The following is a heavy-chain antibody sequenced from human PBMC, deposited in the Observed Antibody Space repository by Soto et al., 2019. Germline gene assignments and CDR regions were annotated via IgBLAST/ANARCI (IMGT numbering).Heavy chain of an antibody. CDR3: AKDREQWLVGYYFDY. CDR1: GFTFSRYG. Sequence: HPGGSLRLSCAASGFTFSRYGMHWVRQAPGRGLEWVAVIWYDGSNIYYADSVKGRFTISRDNSKDTLDLQMNSLRAEDTAVYYCAKDREQWLVGYYFDYWGQGTLVTV. CDR2: IWYDGSNI. J-gene: IGHJ4*02. V-gene: IGHV3-33*06. D-gene: IGHD6-19*01.